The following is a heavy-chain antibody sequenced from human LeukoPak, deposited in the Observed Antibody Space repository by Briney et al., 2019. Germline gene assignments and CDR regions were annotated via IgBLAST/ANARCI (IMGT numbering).Heavy chain of an antibody. D-gene: IGHD3-10*01. Sequence: GGSLRLSCAASGVTLDDYDMHCVRHAPGKGLEWVSGISWNSGSIGYAEAVKGRFTISGDNAKNSLYLQMNSLRAEDTALYYCARGGGLLWFGEELVFDYWGQGPLVTVSS. CDR3: ARGGGLLWFGEELVFDY. CDR1: GVTLDDYD. CDR2: ISWNSGSI. J-gene: IGHJ4*02. V-gene: IGHV3-9*01.